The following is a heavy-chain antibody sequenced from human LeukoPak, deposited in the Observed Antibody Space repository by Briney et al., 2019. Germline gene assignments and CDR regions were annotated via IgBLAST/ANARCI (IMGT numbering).Heavy chain of an antibody. CDR1: GGSISSGGYS. D-gene: IGHD5-18*01. Sequence: SQTLSLTCAVSGGSISSGGYSWRWIRQPPGKGLEWIGYIYHNGNTYYSPSLKSRVTISVDRSKNQLSLKLSSVTAADTAMYYCASGGYSYGFDYWGQGTLVTVSS. V-gene: IGHV4-30-2*01. J-gene: IGHJ4*02. CDR2: IYHNGNT. CDR3: ASGGYSYGFDY.